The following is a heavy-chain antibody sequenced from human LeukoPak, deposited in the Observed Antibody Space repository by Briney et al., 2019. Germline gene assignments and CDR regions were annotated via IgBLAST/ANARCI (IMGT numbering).Heavy chain of an antibody. CDR1: GFTFSSYE. J-gene: IGHJ4*02. CDR2: ISSSTSNI. CDR3: AREERGYLDY. V-gene: IGHV3-48*03. Sequence: PGGSLRLSCAASGFTFSSYEMDWVRQAPGKGLEWISYISSSTSNIYYADSLKGRFTISRDNAKTSLYLQMNSVRAEDPAVYYCAREERGYLDYWGQGTLVTVSS. D-gene: IGHD1-26*01.